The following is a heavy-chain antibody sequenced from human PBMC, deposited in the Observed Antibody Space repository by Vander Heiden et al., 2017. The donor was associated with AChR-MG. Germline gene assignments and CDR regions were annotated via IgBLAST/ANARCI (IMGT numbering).Heavy chain of an antibody. D-gene: IGHD2-15*01. V-gene: IGHV3-23*01. CDR1: GFPFSSYA. CDR2: ISGSGGST. J-gene: IGHJ4*02. Sequence: EVQLLESGGGLVQPGGSLRLSCAASGFPFSSYAMSWVRQAPGKGLEWVSAISGSGGSTYYADSVKGRFTISRDNSKNTLYLQMNSLRAEDTAVYYCAKPLGYCSGGSCYSADWGQGTLVTVSS. CDR3: AKPLGYCSGGSCYSAD.